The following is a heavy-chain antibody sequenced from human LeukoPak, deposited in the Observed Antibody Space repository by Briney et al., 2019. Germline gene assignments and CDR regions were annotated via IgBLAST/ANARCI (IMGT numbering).Heavy chain of an antibody. D-gene: IGHD6-13*01. CDR1: GFTVSSNY. Sequence: GGSLRLSCAASGFTVSSNYMSWVRQAPGKGLEWVSVIYSGGSTYYADSVKGRFTISRDNSKNTLYLQMNSLRAEDTAVYYCARSSRTLHFDYWGQGTLVTVSS. CDR2: IYSGGST. J-gene: IGHJ4*02. CDR3: ARSSRTLHFDY. V-gene: IGHV3-53*01.